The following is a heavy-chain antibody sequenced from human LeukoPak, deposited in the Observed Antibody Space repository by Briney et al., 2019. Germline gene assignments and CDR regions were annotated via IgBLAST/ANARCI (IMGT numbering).Heavy chain of an antibody. CDR1: GYTFTGYY. D-gene: IGHD6-19*01. V-gene: IGHV1-2*02. Sequence: ASVKVSCKASGYTFTGYYMHWVRQAPGQGLEWMGWINPNSGGTNYAQKFQGRVTMTRDTSISTAYMELSRLRSDDTAVYYCARDQLVSSGFDYWGQGTLVTVSS. CDR2: INPNSGGT. CDR3: ARDQLVSSGFDY. J-gene: IGHJ4*02.